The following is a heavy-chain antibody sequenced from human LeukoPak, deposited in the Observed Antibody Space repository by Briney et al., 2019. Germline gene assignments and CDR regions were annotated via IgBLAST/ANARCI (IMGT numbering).Heavy chain of an antibody. CDR3: ARGRLTRDGYNYAY. CDR1: GYTFTGYF. D-gene: IGHD5-24*01. CDR2: MNPNSGNT. V-gene: IGHV1-8*02. Sequence: GASVKVSCKTSGYTFTGYFIHWVRQATGQGLEWMGWMNPNSGNTGYAQKFQGRVTMTRNTSISTAYMELSSLRSEDTAVYYCARGRLTRDGYNYAYWGQGTLVTVSS. J-gene: IGHJ4*02.